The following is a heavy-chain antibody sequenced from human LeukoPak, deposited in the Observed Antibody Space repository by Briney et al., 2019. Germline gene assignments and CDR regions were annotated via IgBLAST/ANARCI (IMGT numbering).Heavy chain of an antibody. CDR2: ISAYNGNT. V-gene: IGHV1-18*01. J-gene: IGHJ4*02. D-gene: IGHD6-13*01. CDR3: ASHSSSWGFDY. CDR1: GYTFTSYG. Sequence: ASVKVSCKASGYTFTSYGTSWVRQAPGQGLEWMGWISAYNGNTNYAQKLQGRVTMTTDTSTSTAYMELRSLRSDDTAVYYCASHSSSWGFDYWGQGTLVTVSS.